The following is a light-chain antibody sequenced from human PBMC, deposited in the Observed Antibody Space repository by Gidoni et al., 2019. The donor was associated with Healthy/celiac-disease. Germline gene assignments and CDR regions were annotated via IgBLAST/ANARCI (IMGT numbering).Light chain of an antibody. CDR2: AAS. V-gene: IGKV1-39*01. CDR3: QQSYSTLT. Sequence: DIQMTQSPSSLSASVGDRVTITCRASQSISSYLNWYQQKPGKAPKLLIYAASSLQSGVPSRFSCSGSGTDSTLTISSLQPEDFATYYCQQSYSTLTFGGGTKVEIK. J-gene: IGKJ4*01. CDR1: QSISSY.